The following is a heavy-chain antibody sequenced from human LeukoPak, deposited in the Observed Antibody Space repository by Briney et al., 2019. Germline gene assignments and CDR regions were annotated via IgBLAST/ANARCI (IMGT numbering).Heavy chain of an antibody. Sequence: SETLSLTCALYGGSFSGAYSSWIRQPPGKGLEWIGEINHSGSTNYNPSLKSRVTISVDTSKNQFSLKLSSVTAADTAVYYCASRFLIGYCRGGRCYVAFDIWGQGTMVTVSS. CDR3: ASRFLIGYCRGGRCYVAFDI. J-gene: IGHJ3*02. D-gene: IGHD2-15*01. CDR1: GGSFSGAY. V-gene: IGHV4-34*01. CDR2: INHSGST.